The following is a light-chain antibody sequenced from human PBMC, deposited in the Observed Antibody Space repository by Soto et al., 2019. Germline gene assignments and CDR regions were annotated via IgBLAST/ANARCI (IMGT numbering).Light chain of an antibody. CDR1: NIGSKS. Sequence: SYELTQPPSVSVAPGKTARITCGGNNIGSKSVHWYQQKPGQAPVLVIYYDNDRPSGIPERFSGSNSGNTATLTISRVEAGDESDYYCQVWDSSSDHVVVGGGTQLTVL. J-gene: IGLJ2*01. CDR3: QVWDSSSDHVV. V-gene: IGLV3-21*04. CDR2: YDN.